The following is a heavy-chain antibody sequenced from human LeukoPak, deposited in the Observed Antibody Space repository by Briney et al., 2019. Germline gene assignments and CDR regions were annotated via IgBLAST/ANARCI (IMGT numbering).Heavy chain of an antibody. J-gene: IGHJ4*02. CDR3: AKDRVAAPHGYFDY. D-gene: IGHD6-19*01. Sequence: ASVKVSCKASGYTFTSYDINWVRQATGQGLEWMGWMNPNSGNTGYAQKFQGRVTMTRNTSISTAYMELSSLRSEDTAVYYCAKDRVAAPHGYFDYWGQGTLVTVSS. V-gene: IGHV1-8*01. CDR1: GYTFTSYD. CDR2: MNPNSGNT.